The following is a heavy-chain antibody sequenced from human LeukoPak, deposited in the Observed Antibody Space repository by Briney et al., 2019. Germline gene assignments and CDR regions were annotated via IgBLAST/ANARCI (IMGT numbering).Heavy chain of an antibody. CDR1: GYTFTSYA. CDR2: INAGNGNT. J-gene: IGHJ6*03. D-gene: IGHD5-18*01. Sequence: ASVKVSCKASGYTFTSYAMHWVRQAPGQRLEWMGWINAGNGNTKYSQEFQGRVTITRDTSASTAYMELSSLRSEDMAVYYCAREVQLWNYYYVDVWGKGTTVTVSS. V-gene: IGHV1-3*03. CDR3: AREVQLWNYYYVDV.